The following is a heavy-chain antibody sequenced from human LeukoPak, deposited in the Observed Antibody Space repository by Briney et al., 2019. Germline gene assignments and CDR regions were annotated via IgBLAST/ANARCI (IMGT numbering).Heavy chain of an antibody. CDR2: IRQDGSDK. J-gene: IGHJ4*02. CDR3: ASALSDIVVVPAAVDY. CDR1: GFTFSSYW. Sequence: GGSLRLSCAASGFTFSSYWMSWVRQAPGKGLEWVANIRQDGSDKYYVDSVKGRFTISRDNAKNSLYLQMNSLRAEDTAVYYCASALSDIVVVPAAVDYWGQGTLVTVSS. V-gene: IGHV3-7*01. D-gene: IGHD2-2*01.